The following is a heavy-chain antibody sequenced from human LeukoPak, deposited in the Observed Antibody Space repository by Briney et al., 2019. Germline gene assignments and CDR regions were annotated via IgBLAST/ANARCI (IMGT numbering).Heavy chain of an antibody. D-gene: IGHD2-2*01. CDR2: INHSGST. CDR3: ARSVVPAANSYFDY. CDR1: GGSFSAYY. V-gene: IGHV4-34*01. J-gene: IGHJ4*02. Sequence: PSKTLSLTCAVYGGSFSAYYWSWNRQPPGKGLEWIGEINHSGSTNYNPSLKSRVTISVDTSKNQFSLKLSSVTAADTAVYYCARSVVPAANSYFDYWGQGTLVTVSS.